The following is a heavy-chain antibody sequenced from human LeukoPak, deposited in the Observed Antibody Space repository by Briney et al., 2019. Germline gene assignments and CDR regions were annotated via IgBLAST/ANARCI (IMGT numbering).Heavy chain of an antibody. CDR2: IRYDGNNK. CDR3: AKAGSSGWYESRGAFDI. V-gene: IGHV3-30*02. Sequence: GGSLRLSCGASGFTFSNYGMLWVRQAPGKGLEWVAFIRYDGNNKLYADSMKGRFTISRDNAKNSLYLQMNSLRAEDTAVYYCAKAGSSGWYESRGAFDIWGQGTMVTVSS. D-gene: IGHD6-19*01. J-gene: IGHJ3*02. CDR1: GFTFSNYG.